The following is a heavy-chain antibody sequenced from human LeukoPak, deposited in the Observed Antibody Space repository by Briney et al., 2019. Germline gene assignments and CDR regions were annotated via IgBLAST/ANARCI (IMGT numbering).Heavy chain of an antibody. CDR1: GFTFSKYG. Sequence: PGMSLRPSCAASGFTFSKYGMNWVRQAPGKGLEWVAIIWYDGSNKYFADSVMGRFTISKDNSKNTVYLQMNSLRIEDTAVYHCARAGIGNALDYWGQRTQVTVSS. CDR3: ARAGIGNALDY. D-gene: IGHD2-2*01. J-gene: IGHJ4*02. V-gene: IGHV3-33*01. CDR2: IWYDGSNK.